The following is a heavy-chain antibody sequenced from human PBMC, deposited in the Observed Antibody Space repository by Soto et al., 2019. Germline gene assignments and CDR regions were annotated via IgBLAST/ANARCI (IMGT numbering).Heavy chain of an antibody. V-gene: IGHV3-74*01. CDR3: ARESGDWPLNWFDP. CDR1: GFNFRNHW. Sequence: GGSLGLSCTASGFNFRNHWMHWVRQRPAEGLVWVSRITSDGKSKAYAESVKGRFAISRDNAKNTLYLQMNGLTAEDTAVYYCARESGDWPLNWFDPWGQGTLVTVSS. D-gene: IGHD2-21*02. J-gene: IGHJ5*02. CDR2: ITSDGKSK.